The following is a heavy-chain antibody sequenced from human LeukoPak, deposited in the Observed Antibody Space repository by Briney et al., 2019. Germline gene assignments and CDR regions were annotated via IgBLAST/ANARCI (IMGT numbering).Heavy chain of an antibody. CDR3: ARSYYYDSSGYYTYYYYGMDV. D-gene: IGHD3-22*01. J-gene: IGHJ6*02. CDR1: GGSISSYY. CDR2: IYYSGST. V-gene: IGHV4-59*01. Sequence: SETLSLTCTVSGGSISSYYWSWIRQPPGKGLEWTGYIYYSGSTNYNPSLKSRVTISVDTSKNQFSLKLSSVTAADTAVYYCARSYYYDSSGYYTYYYYGMDVWGQGTTVTVSS.